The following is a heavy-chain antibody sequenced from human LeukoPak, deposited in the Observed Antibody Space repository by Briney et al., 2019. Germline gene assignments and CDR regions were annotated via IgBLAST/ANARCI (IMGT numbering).Heavy chain of an antibody. Sequence: ASVKVSCKASGYTFTSYGISWVRQAPGQGLEWMGWISAYNGNTNYAQKLQGRVTMTTDTSTSTAYMELRRLRSDDTAVYYCARDRGLAAAGIRYYYYYMDLWGTGTPVTVSS. CDR3: ARDRGLAAAGIRYYYYYMDL. CDR1: GYTFTSYG. CDR2: ISAYNGNT. J-gene: IGHJ6*03. V-gene: IGHV1-18*01. D-gene: IGHD6-13*01.